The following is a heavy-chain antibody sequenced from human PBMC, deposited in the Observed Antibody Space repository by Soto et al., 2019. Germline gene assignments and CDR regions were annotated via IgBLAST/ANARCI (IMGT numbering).Heavy chain of an antibody. D-gene: IGHD2-2*01. J-gene: IGHJ6*02. CDR2: IIPISETT. CDR3: ARSQGSSTSLEIYYYYYYGMDV. V-gene: IGHV1-69*01. Sequence: QVQLVQSGAEVKKPGSSVKVSCKASGGTFSSYAISWVRQAPGQGLEWMGGIIPISETTNYAQKFQGRVTITADESKSTAYMELTTQSSEDTAVYYCARSQGSSTSLEIYYYYYYGMDVWGQGTTVTVSS. CDR1: GGTFSSYA.